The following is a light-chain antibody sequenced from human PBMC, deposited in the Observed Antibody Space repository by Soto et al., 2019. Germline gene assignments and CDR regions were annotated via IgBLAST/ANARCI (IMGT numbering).Light chain of an antibody. Sequence: EIVWTQSPATLSSFPGDRVTLSCRASQYINTRLAWYQHRPGQAPRLLIYQTSIRAAGIPASFSASGSGTDFALPISDVQPEDFGRYYWHQRQSWTRTLGQGTKVDI. CDR2: QTS. J-gene: IGKJ1*01. CDR1: QYINTR. CDR3: HQRQSWTRT. V-gene: IGKV3-11*01.